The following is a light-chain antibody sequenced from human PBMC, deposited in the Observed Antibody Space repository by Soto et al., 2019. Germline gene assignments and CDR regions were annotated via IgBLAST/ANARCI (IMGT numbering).Light chain of an antibody. V-gene: IGKV1-39*01. J-gene: IGKJ5*01. Sequence: DIQMTQSPSSLSASVGDRGNITFRASQTVSSYLNWYQQKPGTVPKLLIYATSNLQSGVPSRFSGRGFGTDFTLTISSLQPEDFATYYCQQSFTTPSFGQGTRLEI. CDR3: QQSFTTPS. CDR2: ATS. CDR1: QTVSSY.